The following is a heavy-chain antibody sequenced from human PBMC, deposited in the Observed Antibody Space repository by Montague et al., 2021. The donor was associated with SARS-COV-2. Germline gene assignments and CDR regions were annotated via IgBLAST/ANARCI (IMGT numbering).Heavy chain of an antibody. CDR2: IFCSGAT. V-gene: IGHV4-59*01. Sequence: SETLSLTCTVSGDSISDYYWSWIRQPPGMGLEWIGYIFCSGATNYNPPLKSRVIISLDTSKSQFSLRLSSVTAADTAIYYCDRTSRGGRCFYGVDVWGQGTTVTVSS. D-gene: IGHD5-12*01. CDR1: GDSISDYY. CDR3: DRTSRGGRCFYGVDV. J-gene: IGHJ6*02.